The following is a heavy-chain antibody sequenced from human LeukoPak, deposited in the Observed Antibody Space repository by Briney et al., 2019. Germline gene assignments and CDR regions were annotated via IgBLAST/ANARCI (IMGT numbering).Heavy chain of an antibody. CDR1: GYTFTSYD. CDR2: TNPNSGNT. J-gene: IGHJ5*02. Sequence: ASVKVSCKASGYTFTSYDINWVRQATGQGLEWMGWTNPNSGNTGYAQKFQGRVTMTRNTSISTAYMELSSLRSEDTAVYYCARGAGAYSEWPDWFDPWGQGTLVTVSS. V-gene: IGHV1-8*01. D-gene: IGHD3-3*01. CDR3: ARGAGAYSEWPDWFDP.